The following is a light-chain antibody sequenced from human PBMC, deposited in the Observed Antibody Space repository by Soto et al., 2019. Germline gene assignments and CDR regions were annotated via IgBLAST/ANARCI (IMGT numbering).Light chain of an antibody. J-gene: IGLJ3*02. Sequence: QSVLTQPASLSGSPGQSITISCTGTSSDIGSSNYVSWYQQHPGKAPTLMIFDVSYRPSGISDRFSGSKSGNTASLTISGLQPEDEADYYCSSYGASSTLFGGGTKLTVL. CDR3: SSYGASSTL. CDR1: SSDIGSSNY. V-gene: IGLV2-14*03. CDR2: DVS.